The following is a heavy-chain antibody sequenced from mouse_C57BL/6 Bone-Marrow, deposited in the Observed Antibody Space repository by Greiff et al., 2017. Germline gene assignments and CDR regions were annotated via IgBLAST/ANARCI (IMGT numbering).Heavy chain of an antibody. D-gene: IGHD1-1*01. J-gene: IGHJ2*01. CDR2: IDPGTGGT. CDR1: GYTFTDYE. Sequence: VQLQQSGAELVRPGASVTLSCKASGYTFTDYEMHWVKQTPVHGLEWIGAIDPGTGGTAYNQKFKGKAILTADKSSSTAYMELRSLTSEDSAVYYGTNFNYYGSSSDYWGQGTTLTVSA. V-gene: IGHV1-15*01. CDR3: TNFNYYGSSSDY.